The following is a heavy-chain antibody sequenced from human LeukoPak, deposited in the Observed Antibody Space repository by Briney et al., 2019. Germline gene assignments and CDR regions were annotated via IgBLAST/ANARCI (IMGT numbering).Heavy chain of an antibody. J-gene: IGHJ6*02. CDR3: ALRGSGTYYNVDYQYYGLDV. V-gene: IGHV4-34*01. D-gene: IGHD3-10*01. Sequence: PSETLSLTCAVYGGSFSRNHWSWIRQSPGKGLEWIGEINHSGSTNYNPSLKSRVTISVDTSKNQFSLKLNSVTAADTAVYYCALRGSGTYYNVDYQYYGLDVWGQGTTVTVFS. CDR2: INHSGST. CDR1: GGSFSRNH.